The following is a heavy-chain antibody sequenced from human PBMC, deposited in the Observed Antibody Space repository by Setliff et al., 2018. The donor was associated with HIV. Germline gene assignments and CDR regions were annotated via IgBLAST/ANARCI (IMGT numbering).Heavy chain of an antibody. CDR3: ARDRQDYSAGSYIYYFDY. V-gene: IGHV1-18*01. CDR2: ISTHNDDT. D-gene: IGHD3-10*01. J-gene: IGHJ4*02. Sequence: ASVKVSCKASGYTFTTYAISWVRQVPGQGLEWMGWISTHNDDTDYAQKFQGRVTMTRDTSTSTVYMELRSLRSDDTAVYYCARDRQDYSAGSYIYYFDYWGQGTLVTVSS. CDR1: GYTFTTYA.